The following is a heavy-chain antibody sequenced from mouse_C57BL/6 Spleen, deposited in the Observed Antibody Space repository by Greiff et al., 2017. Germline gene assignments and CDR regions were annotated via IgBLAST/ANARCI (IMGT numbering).Heavy chain of an antibody. CDR1: GYTFTGYW. Sequence: QVQLQQSGAELMKPGASVKLSCKATGYTFTGYWIEWVKQRPGHGLEWIGEILPGSGSTNYNEKFKGKATLTADTSSNTAYMQLSSLTTEDSAIYYCASPMEGNYGRAWFAYWGQGTLVTVSA. V-gene: IGHV1-9*01. CDR3: ASPMEGNYGRAWFAY. CDR2: ILPGSGST. J-gene: IGHJ3*01. D-gene: IGHD2-1*01.